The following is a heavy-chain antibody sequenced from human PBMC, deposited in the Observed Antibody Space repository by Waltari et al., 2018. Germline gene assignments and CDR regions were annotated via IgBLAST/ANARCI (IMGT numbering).Heavy chain of an antibody. D-gene: IGHD1-7*01. J-gene: IGHJ5*02. V-gene: IGHV4-34*01. CDR1: VESFSGYY. Sequence: QVQLQQWGAGLLKPSETLSLTCAVHVESFSGYYWTWHRHPPGKGLEWIGEINDSGSTKYNSSLKSRVTISVDTSKNQFSLKLNSVTAADTAVYYCARGQKLQNWFDPWGQGTPVTVSS. CDR2: INDSGST. CDR3: ARGQKLQNWFDP.